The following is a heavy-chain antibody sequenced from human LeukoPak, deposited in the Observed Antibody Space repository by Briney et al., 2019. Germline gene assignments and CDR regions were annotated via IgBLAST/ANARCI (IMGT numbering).Heavy chain of an antibody. J-gene: IGHJ4*02. Sequence: GGSLRLSCAGSGFTFSNAWMSWVRQAPGKGLEWVGRIKSKTGGGTTDYTAPVKGRFTISRDDSKNTLYLQMNSLKTEDTAVYYCTTDWGSGNYWGQGTLVTVSS. CDR1: GFTFSNAW. CDR3: TTDWGSGNY. V-gene: IGHV3-15*01. CDR2: IKSKTGGGTT. D-gene: IGHD3-16*01.